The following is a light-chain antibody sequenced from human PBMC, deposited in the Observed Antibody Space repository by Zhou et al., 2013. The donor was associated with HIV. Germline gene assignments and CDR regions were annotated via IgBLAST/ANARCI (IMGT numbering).Light chain of an antibody. CDR2: KAS. CDR3: QQYDNYPYT. J-gene: IGKJ2*01. V-gene: IGKV1-5*03. CDR1: QKISSW. Sequence: DIQMTQSPSTLSASVGDRVTITCRASQKISSWLAWYQQKPGKAPKLLIYKASTLESGVPSRFGGSGSGTEFTLTISSLQPDDFATYYCQQYDNYPYTFGPGDQAGDQT.